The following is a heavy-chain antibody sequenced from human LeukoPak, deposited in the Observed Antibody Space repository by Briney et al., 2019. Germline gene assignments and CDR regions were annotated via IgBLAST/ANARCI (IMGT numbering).Heavy chain of an antibody. CDR3: AKDSIGLLWFGEAMGDY. V-gene: IGHV3-30*02. CDR2: IRYDGSNK. D-gene: IGHD3-10*01. J-gene: IGHJ4*02. CDR1: GFTFSSYG. Sequence: GGSLRLSCAASGFTFSSYGMHWVRQAPGKGLEWVAFIRYDGSNKYCADSVKGRFTISRDNSKNTLYLQMNSLRAEDTAVYYCAKDSIGLLWFGEAMGDYWGQGTLVTVSS.